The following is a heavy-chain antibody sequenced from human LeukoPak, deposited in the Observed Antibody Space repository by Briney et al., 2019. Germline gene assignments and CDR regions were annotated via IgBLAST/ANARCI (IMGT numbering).Heavy chain of an antibody. CDR3: AKDSWSHNGIYDPFDI. CDR2: IGGGEP. CDR1: GFTFSNFA. Sequence: GGSLRLSCAASGFTFSNFAMSWVRQAPGKGPEWVSVIGGGEPYYTDSVKGRFIIFRDNSKNTISLQMNSLRPEDTAVYYCAKDSWSHNGIYDPFDIWGQGTVVTVSS. D-gene: IGHD2-8*01. V-gene: IGHV3-23*01. J-gene: IGHJ3*02.